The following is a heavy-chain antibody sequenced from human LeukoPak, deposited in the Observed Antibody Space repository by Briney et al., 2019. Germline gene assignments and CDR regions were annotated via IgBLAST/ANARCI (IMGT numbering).Heavy chain of an antibody. V-gene: IGHV4-34*01. D-gene: IGHD3-3*01. Sequence: SETLSLTCAVYGGSFSGYYWSWIRQPPGKGLEWIGEINHSGSTNYNPSLKSRVTISVDTSKNQFSLKLSSVTAADTAVYYCARLFDFWNADSYFDYWGQGTLVTVSS. CDR3: ARLFDFWNADSYFDY. J-gene: IGHJ4*02. CDR1: GGSFSGYY. CDR2: INHSGST.